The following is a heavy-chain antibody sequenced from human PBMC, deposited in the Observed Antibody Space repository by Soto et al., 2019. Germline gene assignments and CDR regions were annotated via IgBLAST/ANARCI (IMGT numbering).Heavy chain of an antibody. CDR2: ISGYNGYT. CDR1: CYDFRNYG. D-gene: IGHD6-19*01. J-gene: IGHJ5*02. V-gene: IGHV1-18*01. CDR3: ARDLGIQPGGCGRCSMGS. Sequence: ASVKVSCTASCYDFRNYGIMGVRQAPGQGLEWMGWISGYNGYTNYAQNLQGRVTMTTDTSTTTAYMELRSLISDDTAVYYCARDLGIQPGGCGRCSMGSWGQGTLVTVSS.